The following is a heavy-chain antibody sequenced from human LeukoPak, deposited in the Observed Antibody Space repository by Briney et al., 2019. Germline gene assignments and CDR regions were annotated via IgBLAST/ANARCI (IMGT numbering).Heavy chain of an antibody. CDR1: GYTLTELS. CDR3: ATIGGGYSGYDPTMDV. V-gene: IGHV1-24*01. J-gene: IGHJ6*03. D-gene: IGHD5-12*01. Sequence: ASVKVSCKVSGYTLTELSMHWVRQAPGKGLEWMGGFDPEDGETIYAQKFQGRVTMTEDTSTDTAYMELSSLRSEDTAVYYCATIGGGYSGYDPTMDVWGKGTTVTVSS. CDR2: FDPEDGET.